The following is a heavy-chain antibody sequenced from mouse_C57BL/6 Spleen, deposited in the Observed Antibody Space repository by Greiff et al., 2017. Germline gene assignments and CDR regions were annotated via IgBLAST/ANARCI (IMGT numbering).Heavy chain of an antibody. D-gene: IGHD2-4*01. V-gene: IGHV5-6*01. Sequence: EVKLVESGGDLVKPGGSLKLSCAASGFTFSSYGMPWVRQTPDKRLAWVATISSGGSYTYYTDRVKGRFTISRDNAKNTLYLQMSSLKSEDTAMYYCARQGDYDGDFDYWGQGTTLTVSS. CDR1: GFTFSSYG. CDR2: ISSGGSYT. CDR3: ARQGDYDGDFDY. J-gene: IGHJ2*01.